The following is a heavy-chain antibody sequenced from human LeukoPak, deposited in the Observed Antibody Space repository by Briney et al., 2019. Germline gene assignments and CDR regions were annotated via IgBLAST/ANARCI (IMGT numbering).Heavy chain of an antibody. CDR1: GYTFTGYY. J-gene: IGHJ4*02. CDR3: ARDLSHRYYHSTGYAFDY. CDR2: INHNSGGT. V-gene: IGHV1-2*02. Sequence: ASVKVSCKASGYTFTGYYMHWVRQAPGQGLEWMGWINHNSGGTNYAQKFQGRVTMTRDTSTSTVYMDLSSLRSEDTAVYYCARDLSHRYYHSTGYAFDYWGQGTLVTVSS. D-gene: IGHD3-22*01.